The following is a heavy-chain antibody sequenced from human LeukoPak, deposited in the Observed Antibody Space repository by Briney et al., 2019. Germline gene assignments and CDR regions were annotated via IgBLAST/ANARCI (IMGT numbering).Heavy chain of an antibody. CDR1: GFIFSSYG. CDR2: ISYDGSNK. D-gene: IGHD3-10*01. J-gene: IGHJ4*02. CDR3: AKDLGLRYGSGSPMGY. V-gene: IGHV3-30*18. Sequence: GGSLRLSCAASGFIFSSYGMQGAREAPGKGVEWVAVISYDGSNKYYADSEKGRFTISRENSKNTLYLKMNSLRAEHTAVYYCAKDLGLRYGSGSPMGYWGQGTLVTVSS.